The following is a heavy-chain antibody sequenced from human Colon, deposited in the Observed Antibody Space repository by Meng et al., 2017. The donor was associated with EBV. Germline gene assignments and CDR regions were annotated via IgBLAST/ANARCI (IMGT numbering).Heavy chain of an antibody. J-gene: IGHJ4*02. D-gene: IGHD1-26*01. V-gene: IGHV4-39*02. CDR3: VRLAGLPGYYIDV. CDR1: GGSINSGSHY. CDR2: INYSGTT. Sequence: QLRLPESGPGLVKPSETLSLTCSLSGGSINSGSHYWAWIRQPPGKGLEWVGTINYSGTTYSNPSLKSRITLSVDTSNNDFSLKMTSVTAADTALYYCVRLAGLPGYYIDVWGQGALVTVSS.